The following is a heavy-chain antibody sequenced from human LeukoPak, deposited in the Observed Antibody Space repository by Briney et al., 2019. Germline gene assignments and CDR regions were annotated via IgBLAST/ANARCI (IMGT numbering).Heavy chain of an antibody. CDR3: ARRSYQLLYGYYYYYMDV. V-gene: IGHV4-34*01. D-gene: IGHD2-2*02. Sequence: SETLSLTCAVYGGSFSGYYWSWIRQPPGKGLEWIGEINHSGSTNYNPSLKSRVTISVDTSKSQFSLKLSSVTAADTAVYYCARRSYQLLYGYYYYYMDVWGKGTTVTVSS. J-gene: IGHJ6*03. CDR1: GGSFSGYY. CDR2: INHSGST.